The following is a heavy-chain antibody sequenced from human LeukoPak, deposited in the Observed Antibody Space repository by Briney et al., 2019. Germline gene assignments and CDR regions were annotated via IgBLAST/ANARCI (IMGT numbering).Heavy chain of an antibody. CDR1: GYTFTSYG. CDR3: ARALPLYSGSSNFDY. V-gene: IGHV1-18*01. J-gene: IGHJ4*02. D-gene: IGHD1-26*01. CDR2: ISAYNSNT. Sequence: ASVKVSCKASGYTFTSYGISWVRQAPGQGLEWMGWISAYNSNTNYAQKLQGRVTMTTDTSTSTAYMELRSLRSDDTAVYYCARALPLYSGSSNFDYWGQGTLVTVSS.